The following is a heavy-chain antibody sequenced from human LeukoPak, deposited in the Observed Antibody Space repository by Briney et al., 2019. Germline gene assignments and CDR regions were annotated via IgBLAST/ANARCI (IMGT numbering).Heavy chain of an antibody. J-gene: IGHJ4*02. V-gene: IGHV1-69*05. CDR3: AISYLEWLLPHYFDY. D-gene: IGHD3-3*01. CDR2: IIPIFGTA. Sequence: ASVKVSCKGSGGTFSSYAISWVRQAPGQGLEWMGGIIPIFGTANYAQKFQGRVTITTDESTSTAYMELSSLRSEDTAVYYCAISYLEWLLPHYFDYWGQGTLVTVSS. CDR1: GGTFSSYA.